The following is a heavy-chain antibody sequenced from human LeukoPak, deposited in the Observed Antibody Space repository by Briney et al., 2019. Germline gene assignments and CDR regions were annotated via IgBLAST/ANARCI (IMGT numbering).Heavy chain of an antibody. V-gene: IGHV3-7*01. CDR3: ARDSIVPGLSRAFDY. Sequence: GGSLRLSCAASGFTFSSYWMSWVRQAPGKGLEWVANIKQDGSEKYYVDSVKGRFTISRDNAKNSLYLQMNSLRAEDTAVYYCARDSIVPGLSRAFDYWGQGTLVTVSS. D-gene: IGHD3-10*02. CDR2: IKQDGSEK. J-gene: IGHJ4*02. CDR1: GFTFSSYW.